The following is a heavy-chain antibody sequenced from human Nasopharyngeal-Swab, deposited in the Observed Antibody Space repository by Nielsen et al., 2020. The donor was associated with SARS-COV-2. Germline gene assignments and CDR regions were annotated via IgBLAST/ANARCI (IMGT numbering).Heavy chain of an antibody. CDR3: ARDEGKGRYYGSGSPTLDY. V-gene: IGHV3-23*01. D-gene: IGHD3-10*01. Sequence: WIRQPPGKGLEWVSAISGSGGSTYYADSVKGRFTISRDNSKNTLYLQMNSLRAEDTAVYYCARDEGKGRYYGSGSPTLDYRGQGTLVTVSS. CDR2: ISGSGGST. J-gene: IGHJ4*02.